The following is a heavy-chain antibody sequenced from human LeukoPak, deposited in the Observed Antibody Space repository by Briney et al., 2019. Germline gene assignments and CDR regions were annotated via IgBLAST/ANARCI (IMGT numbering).Heavy chain of an antibody. J-gene: IGHJ4*02. D-gene: IGHD3-16*02. CDR2: INHSGST. Sequence: SETLSLTCAVYGGSFSGYYWSWIRQPPGEGLEWIGEINHSGSTNYNPSLKSRVTISVDTSKNQFSLKLSSVTAADTAVYYCARLPSYDYVWGSYRSYYFDYWGQGTLVTVSS. CDR1: GGSFSGYY. V-gene: IGHV4-34*01. CDR3: ARLPSYDYVWGSYRSYYFDY.